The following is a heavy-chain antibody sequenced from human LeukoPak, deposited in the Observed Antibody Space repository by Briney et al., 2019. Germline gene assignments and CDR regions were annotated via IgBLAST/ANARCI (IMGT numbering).Heavy chain of an antibody. CDR1: GYTFTSYD. V-gene: IGHV1-8*01. CDR2: MNPNSDNT. Sequence: GASVKVSCKASGYTFTSYDINWVRQATGQGLEWMGWMNPNSDNTGYAQKLQGRVTMTTDTSTNTAYMELRSLRSDDTAVYYCARVDNIVAYYMDVWGKGTTVTVSS. D-gene: IGHD2-15*01. CDR3: ARVDNIVAYYMDV. J-gene: IGHJ6*03.